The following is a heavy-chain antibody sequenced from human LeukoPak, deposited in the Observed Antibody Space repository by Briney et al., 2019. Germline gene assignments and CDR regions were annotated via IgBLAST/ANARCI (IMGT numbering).Heavy chain of an antibody. Sequence: GGSLRLSCAASGFTFSSSWMTWVRQAPGKGLEWVAHIKEDGTEEYYVDSVKGRFTISRDNAKNSLYLQMNSLRAEDTAVYYCARATHPTYYDSSGYYQDYWGQGTLVTVSS. CDR2: IKEDGTEE. V-gene: IGHV3-7*02. D-gene: IGHD3-22*01. J-gene: IGHJ4*02. CDR3: ARATHPTYYDSSGYYQDY. CDR1: GFTFSSSW.